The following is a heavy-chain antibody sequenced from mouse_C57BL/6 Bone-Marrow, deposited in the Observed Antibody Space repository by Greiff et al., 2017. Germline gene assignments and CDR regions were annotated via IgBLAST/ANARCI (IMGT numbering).Heavy chain of an antibody. D-gene: IGHD4-1*01. CDR3: VRAGWDGRDYFDY. CDR2: IRSKSNNYAT. Sequence: DVHLVESGGGLVQPKGSLKLSCAASGFSFNTYAMNWVRQAPGKGLEWVARIRSKSNNYATYYADSVKDRFTISRDDSESMLYLQMNNLKTEDTAMYYCVRAGWDGRDYFDYWGQGTTLTVSS. CDR1: GFSFNTYA. V-gene: IGHV10-1*01. J-gene: IGHJ2*01.